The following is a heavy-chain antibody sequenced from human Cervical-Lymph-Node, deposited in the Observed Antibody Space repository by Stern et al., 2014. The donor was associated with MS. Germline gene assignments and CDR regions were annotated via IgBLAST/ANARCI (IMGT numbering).Heavy chain of an antibody. CDR2: LYYSGST. CDR3: ARDIYRIQSDCGDKDWYFDL. J-gene: IGHJ2*01. CDR1: GGPISSCGNY. Sequence: QEQLQESGPGVVKPSETLSLTCTVSGGPISSCGNYWSWLRQHPGKGLESIGYLYYSGSTYHNSFLKSRVTISVDTSNNQFSLKLSSVTAADTAVYYCARDIYRIQSDCGDKDWYFDLWGRGTLVTVSS. D-gene: IGHD4-17*01. V-gene: IGHV4-31*02.